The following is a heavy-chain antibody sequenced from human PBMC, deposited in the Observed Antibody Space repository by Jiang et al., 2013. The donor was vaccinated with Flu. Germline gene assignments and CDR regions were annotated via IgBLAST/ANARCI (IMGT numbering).Heavy chain of an antibody. CDR2: IYPGDSDA. Sequence: AEVKKPGESLKISCKGSGYSFTNYWIGWVRQMPGKGLEWMGIIYPGDSDARYSPSFQGQVTMSADKSTTAASLQWSSLRASDTAMYYCARHNGARGCETDDAYGFWGQGTMVIVSS. CDR3: ARHNGARGCETDDAYGF. J-gene: IGHJ3*01. CDR1: GYSFTNYW. V-gene: IGHV5-51*01. D-gene: IGHD1-14*01.